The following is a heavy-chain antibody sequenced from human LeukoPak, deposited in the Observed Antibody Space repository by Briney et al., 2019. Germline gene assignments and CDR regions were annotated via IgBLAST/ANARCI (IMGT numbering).Heavy chain of an antibody. CDR2: IYNSGGT. J-gene: IGHJ4*02. V-gene: IGHV4-61*02. D-gene: IGHD2-2*02. CDR1: GGAISSGCYY. Sequence: SQTPSLTCTVSGGAISSGCYYWSWIRQPPGEGLEWIGGIYNSGGTNYNPSLKSRVTISVDTSKNQFSLKLSSVTAADTAVYYCAREVFSGVVVPAAIGGEFDYWGQGTLVTVSS. CDR3: AREVFSGVVVPAAIGGEFDY.